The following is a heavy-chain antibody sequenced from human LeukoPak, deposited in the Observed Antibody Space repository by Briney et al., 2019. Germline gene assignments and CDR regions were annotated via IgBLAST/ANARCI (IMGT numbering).Heavy chain of an antibody. CDR3: ASAGGGYATNFDY. D-gene: IGHD3-16*01. CDR2: INPSGGST. J-gene: IGHJ4*02. Sequence: ASVKVSCKASGYTSTSYYMHWVRQAPGQGLEWMGIINPSGGSTSYAQKFQGRVTMTRDMSTSTVYMELSSLRSEDTAVYYCASAGGGYATNFDYWGQGTLVTVSS. V-gene: IGHV1-46*01. CDR1: GYTSTSYY.